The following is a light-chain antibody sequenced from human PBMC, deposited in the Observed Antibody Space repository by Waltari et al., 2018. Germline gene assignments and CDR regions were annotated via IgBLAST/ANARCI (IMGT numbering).Light chain of an antibody. Sequence: DVQMTHSPSSLSASVGDRVPITCRSSQAMNHYLAWYQQKPGKPPQLLIYATSILQSGVPSRFSGSGSGTDFTLTISSLQPDDVATYYCQKYDGAPWTFGQGTKLEIK. J-gene: IGKJ1*01. CDR3: QKYDGAPWT. V-gene: IGKV1-27*01. CDR2: ATS. CDR1: QAMNHY.